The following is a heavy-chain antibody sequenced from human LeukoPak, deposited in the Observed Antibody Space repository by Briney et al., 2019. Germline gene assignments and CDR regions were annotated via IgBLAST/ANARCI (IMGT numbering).Heavy chain of an antibody. J-gene: IGHJ4*02. D-gene: IGHD3-9*01. CDR1: GFTFSSYW. CDR2: INSDGSST. CDR3: AKERVDWRYFDY. V-gene: IGHV3-74*01. Sequence: TGGSLRLSCAASGFTFSSYWMHWVRQTPGKGLVWVSRINSDGSSTSYADSVKGRFTISRDNSKNTLYLQMNSLRAEDTAVYYCAKERVDWRYFDYWGQGTLVTVSS.